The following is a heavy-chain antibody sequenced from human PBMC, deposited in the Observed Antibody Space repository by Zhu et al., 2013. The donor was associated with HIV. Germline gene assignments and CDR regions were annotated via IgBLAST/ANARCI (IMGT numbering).Heavy chain of an antibody. J-gene: IGHJ6*03. Sequence: QLKLVQSGPEVKRPGSSVKVSCETSGVYFNSLPISWLRQAPGQGLEWMGGIIPMLNTPIYAQHFKGRVTITADKSTSTAYMQLRSLRSDDTAIYYCARVVVRNDERAYYYMDFWGKGTTVTVSS. V-gene: IGHV1-69*06. CDR3: ARVVVRNDERAYYYMDF. D-gene: IGHD1-1*01. CDR2: IIPMLNTP. CDR1: GVYFNSLP.